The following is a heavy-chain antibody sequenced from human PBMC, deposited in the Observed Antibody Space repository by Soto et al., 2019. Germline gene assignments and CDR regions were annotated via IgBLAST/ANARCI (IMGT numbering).Heavy chain of an antibody. D-gene: IGHD3-3*01. CDR2: ISGGGAGT. V-gene: IGHV3-23*01. CDR3: AKGRKPDHDDGLCAFDS. CDR1: GRTFRSYA. Sequence: GRSLRLSCVVSGRTFRSYAMSWVRQAPGKGLEWVSGISGGGAGTYYADSVKGRFTISRDPSTTTLFLDMYSLGAEDTAIYYCAKGRKPDHDDGLCAFDSWGQGVRVTVSS. J-gene: IGHJ4*02.